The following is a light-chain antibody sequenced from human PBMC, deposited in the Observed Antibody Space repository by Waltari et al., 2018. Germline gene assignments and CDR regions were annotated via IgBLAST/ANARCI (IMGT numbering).Light chain of an antibody. CDR1: QGISSY. V-gene: IGKV1-8*01. CDR3: QQYYSYPRT. Sequence: AIRMTQSPSSFSASTGDRVTITCRVSQGISSYLAWYQQKPGKAPKLLIYAASTLQSGVPSRFSGSGSGTDFTLTISCLQSEDFATYYCQQYYSYPRTFGGGTKVEIK. CDR2: AAS. J-gene: IGKJ4*01.